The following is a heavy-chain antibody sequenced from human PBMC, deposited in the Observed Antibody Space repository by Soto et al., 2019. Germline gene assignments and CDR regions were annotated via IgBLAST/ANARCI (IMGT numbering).Heavy chain of an antibody. CDR2: ILPIFRSP. CDR3: VIGDCTSTSCSYYFYGLDV. Sequence: QVHLVQSGAEVKKPGSSVKVSCKASGGSFRRYAISWVRQAPGQGLEWMGGILPIFRSPSHAQKFQGRVTITADESTSTAFLELTSLTSDDTAIYYCVIGDCTSTSCSYYFYGLDVWGQGTTVTVSS. J-gene: IGHJ6*02. CDR1: GGSFRRYA. V-gene: IGHV1-69*01. D-gene: IGHD2-2*01.